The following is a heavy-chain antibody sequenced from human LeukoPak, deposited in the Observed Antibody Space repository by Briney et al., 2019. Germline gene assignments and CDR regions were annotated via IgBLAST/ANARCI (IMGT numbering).Heavy chain of an antibody. D-gene: IGHD3-10*02. V-gene: IGHV3-21*01. J-gene: IGHJ6*04. Sequence: GGSLRLSCAASGFTFSSNAMTWVRQAPGKGLEWVSTISGSSTIIYYADSVKGRFTISRDNAKNSLYLQMNSLRAEDTAVYYCAERGITMIGGGWGKGTTVTISS. CDR3: AERGITMIGGG. CDR2: ISGSSTII. CDR1: GFTFSSNA.